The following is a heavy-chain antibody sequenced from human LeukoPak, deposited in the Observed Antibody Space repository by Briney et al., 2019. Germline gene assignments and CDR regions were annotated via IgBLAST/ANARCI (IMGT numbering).Heavy chain of an antibody. V-gene: IGHV4-4*02. J-gene: IGHJ6*03. D-gene: IGHD3-10*01. CDR3: ARAGSGVYYYYYYMDV. CDR1: GGSISSSNW. Sequence: SETLSLTCTVSGGSISSSNWWSWVRQPPGKGLGWIGEIYHSGSTNYNPSLKSRVTISVDKSKNQFSLKLSSVTAADTAVYYCARAGSGVYYYYYYMDVWGKGTTVTVSS. CDR2: IYHSGST.